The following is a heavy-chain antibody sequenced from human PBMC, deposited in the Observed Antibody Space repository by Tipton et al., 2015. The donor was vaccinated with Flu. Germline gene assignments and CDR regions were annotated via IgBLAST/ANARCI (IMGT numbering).Heavy chain of an antibody. J-gene: IGHJ6*02. V-gene: IGHV1-46*01. D-gene: IGHD2-2*01. CDR2: VNSSGGGT. CDR3: AKDTSTSGYYFGMDV. Sequence: QLVQSGAEVQRTGASVKISCKSSGYSFTNYFIHWVRRAPGQGLEWMGVVNSSGGGTTYAQRFQGRVTMTTDTSTSTAYMELRNVMSEDTAIYYCAKDTSTSGYYFGMDVWGQGTTVTVSS. CDR1: GYSFTNYF.